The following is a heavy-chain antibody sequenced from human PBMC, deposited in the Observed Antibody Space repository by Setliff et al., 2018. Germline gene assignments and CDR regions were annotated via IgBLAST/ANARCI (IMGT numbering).Heavy chain of an antibody. D-gene: IGHD3-10*01. CDR3: ARHLLVQGTYHFDY. CDR2: IYNSGST. J-gene: IGHJ4*02. V-gene: IGHV4-59*08. Sequence: SETLSLTCTVSGGSISSYYWSWIRQPPGKGLEWIGYIYNSGSTNYNPSLKSRLTMSVDTTKNQFSLKLTSMTAADTAVYFCARHLLVQGTYHFDYWGQGS. CDR1: GGSISSYY.